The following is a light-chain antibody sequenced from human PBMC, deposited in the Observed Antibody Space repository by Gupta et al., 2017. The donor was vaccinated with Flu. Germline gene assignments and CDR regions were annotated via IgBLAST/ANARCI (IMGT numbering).Light chain of an antibody. J-gene: IGKJ2*01. V-gene: IGKV3-15*01. CDR2: GAS. CDR3: QQYNNWPPYT. CDR1: QSVSSN. Sequence: EIVMTQSPATLPVPPGERATLSCRASQSVSSNLAWYQQKPGQAPRLLFYGASTRATGIPARFSGSGSGTEFTLTISSLQSEDFAVYYCQQYNNWPPYTFGQGTKLEIK.